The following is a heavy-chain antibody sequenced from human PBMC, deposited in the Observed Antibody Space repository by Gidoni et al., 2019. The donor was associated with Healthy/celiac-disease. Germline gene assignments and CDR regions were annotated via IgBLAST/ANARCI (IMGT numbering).Heavy chain of an antibody. V-gene: IGHV3-48*03. CDR2: ISSSGSTI. D-gene: IGHD3-10*01. CDR1: GFTFSSYQ. J-gene: IGHJ6*02. Sequence: EVPLVESGGGLLQPGGSLRLACATSGFTFSSYQMNWVRKVPGKGWEWVSYISSSGSTIYYADSVKGRFTISRDNAKNSLYLQMNSLRDEDTAVYDCERDDDYYGSGGLYGMDVWGQGTTVTVSS. CDR3: ERDDDYYGSGGLYGMDV.